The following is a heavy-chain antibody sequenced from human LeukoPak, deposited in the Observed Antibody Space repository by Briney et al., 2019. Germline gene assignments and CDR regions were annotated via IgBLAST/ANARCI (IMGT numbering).Heavy chain of an antibody. D-gene: IGHD3-10*01. J-gene: IGHJ4*02. CDR2: IYHSGST. V-gene: IGHV4-34*01. CDR1: GGSFSGYY. CDR3: ARHARRMVRGVISYYFDY. Sequence: SETLSLTCAVYGGSFSGYYWSWIRQPPGKGLEWIGEIYHSGSTNYNPSLKSRVTISVDTSKNQFSLKLSSVTAADTAVYYCARHARRMVRGVISYYFDYWGQGTLVTVSS.